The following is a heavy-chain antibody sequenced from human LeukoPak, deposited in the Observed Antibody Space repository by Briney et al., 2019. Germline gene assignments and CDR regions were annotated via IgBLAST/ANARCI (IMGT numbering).Heavy chain of an antibody. Sequence: PSETLSLTCSVSGGSISSSSYYWGWIRQPPGKGLEWIGSIYYSGSTYYNPSLKSRVTISVDTSKNQFSLKLSSVTAADTAVYYCARHHTAGWRVLDVWGQGTTVTVSS. J-gene: IGHJ6*01. CDR2: IYYSGST. V-gene: IGHV4-39*01. D-gene: IGHD6-19*01. CDR1: GGSISSSSYY. CDR3: ARHHTAGWRVLDV.